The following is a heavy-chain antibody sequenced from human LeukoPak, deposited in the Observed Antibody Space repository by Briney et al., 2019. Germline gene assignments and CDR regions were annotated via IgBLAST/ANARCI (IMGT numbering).Heavy chain of an antibody. D-gene: IGHD2-15*01. CDR2: ISAYNGNT. J-gene: IGHJ4*02. CDR3: ARGPYCSGGSCYSVDY. CDR1: GYTFTSYG. Sequence: GASVKVSCKASGYTFTSYGISWVRQAPGQGLEWMGWISAYNGNTNYAQKLQGRVTMTTDTSTSIAYMELRSLRSDDTAVYYCARGPYCSGGSCYSVDYWGQGTLVTVSS. V-gene: IGHV1-18*01.